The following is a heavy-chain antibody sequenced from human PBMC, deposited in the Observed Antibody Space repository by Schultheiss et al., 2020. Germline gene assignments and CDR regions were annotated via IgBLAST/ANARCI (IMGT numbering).Heavy chain of an antibody. V-gene: IGHV3-74*01. CDR2: INSDGSST. D-gene: IGHD1-26*01. Sequence: GESLKISCAASGFVFSNYWMHWVRQAPGKGLVWVSRINSDGSSTSYADSVKGRFTISRDNAKNTLYLQMNSLRAEDTAVYYCARGYDSGSLLDYWGQGTLVTVSS. J-gene: IGHJ4*02. CDR1: GFVFSNYW. CDR3: ARGYDSGSLLDY.